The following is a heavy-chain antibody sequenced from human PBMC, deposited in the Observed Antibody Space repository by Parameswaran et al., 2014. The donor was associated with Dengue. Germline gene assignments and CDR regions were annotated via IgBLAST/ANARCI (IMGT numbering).Heavy chain of an antibody. V-gene: IGHV1-18*01. D-gene: IGHD1-1*01. CDR3: ARDPVPYNWNDVVPPYYYYGMDV. J-gene: IGHJ6*02. Sequence: SWVRQAPGQGLEWMGWISAYNGNTNYAQKLQGRVTMTTDTSTSTAYMELRSLRSDDTAVYYCARDPVPYNWNDVVPPYYYYGMDVWGQETTVTVSS. CDR2: ISAYNGNT.